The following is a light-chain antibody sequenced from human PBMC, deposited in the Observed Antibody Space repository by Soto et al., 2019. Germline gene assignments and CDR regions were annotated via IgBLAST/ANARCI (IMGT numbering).Light chain of an antibody. J-gene: IGLJ1*01. CDR3: SSYTSSSTYV. CDR2: DVS. V-gene: IGLV2-18*02. Sequence: QSVLTQPPSVSGSPGQSVTISCTGTSSDVGSYNRVSWYQQPPGTAPKVMIYDVSNRPSGVPDRFSGSKSGNTASLTISGLQAEDESDYYCSSYTSSSTYVFGTWTKLTVL. CDR1: SSDVGSYNR.